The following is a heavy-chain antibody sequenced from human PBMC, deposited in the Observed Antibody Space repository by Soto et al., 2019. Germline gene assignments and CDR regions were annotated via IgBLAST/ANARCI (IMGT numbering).Heavy chain of an antibody. CDR1: GGSISSGDYY. J-gene: IGHJ4*02. V-gene: IGHV4-30-4*01. CDR3: ARASRFLHYFDY. CDR2: IYYSGST. Sequence: SETLSLTCTVSGGSISSGDYYWSWIRQPPGKGLEWIGYIYYSGSTYYNPSLKSRVTISVDTSKNQFSLKLSSVTAADTAVYYCARASRFLHYFDYWGQGTLVTVSS.